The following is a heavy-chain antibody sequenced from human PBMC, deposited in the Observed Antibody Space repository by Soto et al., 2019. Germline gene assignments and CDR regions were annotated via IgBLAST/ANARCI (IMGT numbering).Heavy chain of an antibody. CDR3: ARVGADFWSGYYEGWFDP. CDR1: GCTFTGYY. CDR2: INPNSGGT. J-gene: IGHJ5*02. D-gene: IGHD3-3*01. V-gene: IGHV1-2*02. Sequence: ASVKVSCKASGCTFTGYYMHWVRQAPGQGLEWMGWINPNSGGTNYAQKFQGRVTMTRDTSISTAYMELSRLRSDDTAVYYCARVGADFWSGYYEGWFDPWGQGTLVTVSS.